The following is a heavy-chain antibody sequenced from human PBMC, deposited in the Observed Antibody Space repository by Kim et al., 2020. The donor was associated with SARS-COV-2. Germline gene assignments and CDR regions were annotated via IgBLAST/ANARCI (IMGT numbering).Heavy chain of an antibody. D-gene: IGHD2-15*01. V-gene: IGHV4-39*01. CDR1: GGSISSSSYY. CDR3: ARFSVVVAATPFDY. J-gene: IGHJ4*01. CDR2: IYYSGST. Sequence: SETLSLTCTVSGGSISSSSYYWGWIRQPPGKGLEWIGSIYYSGSTYYNPSLKSRVTISVDTSKNQFSLKLSSVTAADTAVYYCARFSVVVAATPFDYWG.